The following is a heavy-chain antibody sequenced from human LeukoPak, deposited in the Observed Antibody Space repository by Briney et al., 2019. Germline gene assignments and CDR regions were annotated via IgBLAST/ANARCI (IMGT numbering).Heavy chain of an antibody. D-gene: IGHD3-22*01. Sequence: GGSLRLSCAASGFTFSNYGMHWVRQAPGKGLDWVSSITRSSYIYYADSVRGRFTISRDNAKNSLYLQMNSLRVEDTSVYYCARDYYMGIVDQWGQGTRVTVSS. CDR3: ARDYYMGIVDQ. J-gene: IGHJ5*02. CDR2: ITRSSYI. CDR1: GFTFSNYG. V-gene: IGHV3-21*01.